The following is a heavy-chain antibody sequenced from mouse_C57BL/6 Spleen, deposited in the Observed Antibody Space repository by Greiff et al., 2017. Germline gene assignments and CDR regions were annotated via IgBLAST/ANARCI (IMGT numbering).Heavy chain of an antibody. CDR2: IYPGDGDT. Sequence: QVQLQQSGAELVKPGASVKISCKASGYAFSSYWMNWVKQRPGKGLEWIGQIYPGDGDTNYNGKFKGKATLTADKSSSTAYMQLSSLTSEDSAVYFCAREEIRYGYFDYWGKGTTLTVSS. V-gene: IGHV1-80*01. CDR3: AREEIRYGYFDY. CDR1: GYAFSSYW. D-gene: IGHD1-1*01. J-gene: IGHJ2*01.